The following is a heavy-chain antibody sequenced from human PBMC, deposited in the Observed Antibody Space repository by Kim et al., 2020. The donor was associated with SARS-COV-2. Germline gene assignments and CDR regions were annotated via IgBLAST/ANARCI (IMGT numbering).Heavy chain of an antibody. CDR3: ARDQTDYFDY. J-gene: IGHJ4*02. D-gene: IGHD2-21*02. V-gene: IGHV1-69*01. CDR2: TA. Sequence: TATYAQKFQGRVTITADESTSTVYMELSSLRSEDTAVYYCARDQTDYFDYWGQGTLVTVSS.